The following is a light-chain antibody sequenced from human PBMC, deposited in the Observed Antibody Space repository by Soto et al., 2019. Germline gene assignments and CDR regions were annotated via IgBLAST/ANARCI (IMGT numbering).Light chain of an antibody. CDR2: DVT. J-gene: IGLJ1*01. CDR3: CSYAGTFTFV. CDR1: SSDVRTYNY. Sequence: QSVLTQPRSVSGSPGESVTISCTGTSSDVRTYNYVSWYQQQPDIAPKLVIYDVTERPSGVPDRFSGSKSDNTASLTISGLQAEDEADYYCCSYAGTFTFVFGTGTKVTVL. V-gene: IGLV2-11*01.